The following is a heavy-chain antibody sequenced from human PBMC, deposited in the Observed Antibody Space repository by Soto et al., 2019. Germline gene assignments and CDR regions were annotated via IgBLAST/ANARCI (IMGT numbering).Heavy chain of an antibody. CDR3: VIIRYQLPSSVLWLDP. CDR2: INHVGGT. V-gene: IGHV4-34*01. CDR1: GGFLSESY. D-gene: IGHD3-16*01. J-gene: IGHJ5*02. Sequence: SETLSLTCAVYGGFLSESYWTWIRQPPGKGLEWIGEINHVGGTNYNPSLKSRVTMSVDTSQNQFSLRLISVTAADPAMYFCVIIRYQLPSSVLWLDPWGQGTPVTASS.